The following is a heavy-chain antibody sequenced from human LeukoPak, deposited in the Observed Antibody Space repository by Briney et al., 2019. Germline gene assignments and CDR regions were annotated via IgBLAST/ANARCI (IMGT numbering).Heavy chain of an antibody. D-gene: IGHD3-10*01. V-gene: IGHV5-51*01. CDR3: ARHEDYGSGKFDP. CDR1: GYTFSNYW. J-gene: IGHJ5*02. CDR2: IYPGDSDT. Sequence: GESLKISCKGSGYTFSNYWIGWVRQMPGKGLEWMGIIYPGDSDTRYSPSFQGQVTISADKSISTAYLQWSSLKASDTAMYYCARHEDYGSGKFDPWGQGTLVTVSS.